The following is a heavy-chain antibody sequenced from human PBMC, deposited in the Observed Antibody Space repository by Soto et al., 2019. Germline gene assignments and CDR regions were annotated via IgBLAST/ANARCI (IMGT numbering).Heavy chain of an antibody. CDR3: ARLGKYYDTDY. CDR1: GGSISSSSYY. V-gene: IGHV4-39*01. CDR2: IYYSGST. D-gene: IGHD3-22*01. Sequence: QLQLQESGPGLVKPSETLSLTCTVSGGSISSSSYYWGWIRQPPGKGLEWIGSIYYSGSTYYNPSLKSRVTISVDTSKNQFSLKLSSVTAADTAVYYCARLGKYYDTDYWGQGTLVTVSS. J-gene: IGHJ4*02.